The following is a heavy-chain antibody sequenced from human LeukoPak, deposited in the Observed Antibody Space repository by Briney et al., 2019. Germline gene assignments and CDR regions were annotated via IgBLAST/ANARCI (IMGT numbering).Heavy chain of an antibody. V-gene: IGHV3-21*01. CDR2: ISSSSSYI. CDR1: GFTFSSCS. J-gene: IGHJ4*02. CDR3: ARSSGYYYNFDY. Sequence: GGSLRLSCAASGFTFSSCSMNWVRQAPGKGLEWVSSISSSSSYIYYADSVKGRFTISRDNAKNSLYLQMNSLRAEDTAVYYCARSSGYYYNFDYWGQGTLVTVSS. D-gene: IGHD3-22*01.